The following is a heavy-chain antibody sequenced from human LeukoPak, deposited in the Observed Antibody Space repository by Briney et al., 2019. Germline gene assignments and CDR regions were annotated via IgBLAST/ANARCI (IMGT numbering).Heavy chain of an antibody. Sequence: GGSLRLSCAASGFTFSNAWMSWVRQAPGKGLEWVGRIKSKTDGGTTDYAAPVKGRFTISRDDSKNTLYLQMNSLKTEDTAVYYCTTDFYGSGSYSYYWGQGTLVTVSS. CDR2: IKSKTDGGTT. J-gene: IGHJ4*02. CDR1: GFTFSNAW. D-gene: IGHD3-10*01. CDR3: TTDFYGSGSYSYY. V-gene: IGHV3-15*01.